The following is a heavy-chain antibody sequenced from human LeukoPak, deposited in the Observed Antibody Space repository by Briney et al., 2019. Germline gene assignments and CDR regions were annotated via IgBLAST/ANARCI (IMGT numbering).Heavy chain of an antibody. CDR1: GFTFNSYG. CDR3: ARENPAVAFDY. J-gene: IGHJ4*02. Sequence: GGSLRLSCAASGFTFNSYGMHWVRQAPGKGLEWVAVIWYDGSNKYYADSVKGRFTISRDNSKNTLYLQMNSLRAEDTAVYYCARENPAVAFDYWGQGTLVTVSS. CDR2: IWYDGSNK. V-gene: IGHV3-33*01. D-gene: IGHD6-19*01.